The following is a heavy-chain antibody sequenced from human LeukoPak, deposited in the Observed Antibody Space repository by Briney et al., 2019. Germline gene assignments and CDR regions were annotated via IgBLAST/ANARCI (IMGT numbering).Heavy chain of an antibody. D-gene: IGHD6-19*01. Sequence: PGGSLRLSCAASGFTFSSYSMNWVRQAPGKGLEWVSSISSSSSYIYYADSVKGRFTISRDNAKNSLYLQMNSLRAEDTAVCYCAKPWYSCGWSFDYWGQGTLVTVSS. CDR3: AKPWYSCGWSFDY. J-gene: IGHJ4*02. CDR1: GFTFSSYS. CDR2: ISSSSSYI. V-gene: IGHV3-21*01.